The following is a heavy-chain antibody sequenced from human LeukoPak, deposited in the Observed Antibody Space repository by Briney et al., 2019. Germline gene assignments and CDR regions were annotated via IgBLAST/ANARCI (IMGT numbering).Heavy chain of an antibody. CDR1: GYTFTSYD. Sequence: ASVKVSCKASGYTFTSYDINWVRQATGEGLEWMGWMNPNSGNTGYAQKFQGWVTKTRDTSISTAYMELSRLRSDDTAVYYCAREDPLTGVFDYWGQGTLVTVSS. D-gene: IGHD7-27*01. CDR3: AREDPLTGVFDY. J-gene: IGHJ4*02. V-gene: IGHV1-8*01. CDR2: MNPNSGNT.